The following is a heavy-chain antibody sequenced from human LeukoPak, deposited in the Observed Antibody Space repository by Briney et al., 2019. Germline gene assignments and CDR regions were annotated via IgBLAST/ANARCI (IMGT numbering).Heavy chain of an antibody. J-gene: IGHJ4*02. CDR3: AKDNPGRGYYYGSGNFDY. CDR2: ISGSGGST. Sequence: GGSLRLSCAASGFTFSSYAMSWVRQAPGKGLEWVSAISGSGGSTYYADSVKGRLTISRDNSKNTLYLQMNSLRAEDTAVYYCAKDNPGRGYYYGSGNFDYWGQGTLVTVSS. V-gene: IGHV3-23*01. D-gene: IGHD3-10*01. CDR1: GFTFSSYA.